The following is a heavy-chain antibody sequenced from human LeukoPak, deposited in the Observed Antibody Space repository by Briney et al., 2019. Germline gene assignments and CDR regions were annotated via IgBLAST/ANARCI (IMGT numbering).Heavy chain of an antibody. D-gene: IGHD4-17*01. CDR1: GGSISSSSYY. CDR3: AKSRGDYGLDAFDI. J-gene: IGHJ3*02. V-gene: IGHV4-39*01. Sequence: SETLSLTCTVSGGSISSSSYYWGWIRQPPGKGLEWIGSIYYSGSTYYNPSLKSRVTISVDTSKNQFSLKLSSVTAADTAVYYCAKSRGDYGLDAFDIWGQGTMVTVSS. CDR2: IYYSGST.